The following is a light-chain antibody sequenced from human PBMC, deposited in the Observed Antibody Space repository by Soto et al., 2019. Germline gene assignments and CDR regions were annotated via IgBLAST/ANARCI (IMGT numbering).Light chain of an antibody. J-gene: IGKJ1*01. V-gene: IGKV1-5*01. CDR3: QQYNNYPRT. CDR1: QSISSW. Sequence: IQLPQSPSSLSAPVGDRVTITCRASQSISSWLAWYQQKPGKAPKLLIYDASSLESGVPSRFSGSGSGTEFTLTISNLQPDDFATYFCQQYNNYPRTFGQGTKVDIK. CDR2: DAS.